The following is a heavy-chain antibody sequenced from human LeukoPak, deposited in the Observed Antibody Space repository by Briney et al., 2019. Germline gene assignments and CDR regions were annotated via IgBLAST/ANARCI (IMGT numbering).Heavy chain of an antibody. J-gene: IGHJ6*02. V-gene: IGHV3-53*01. CDR1: GFTVSNIY. Sequence: GGSLRLSCAASGFTVSNIYMSWVRQAPGTGLEWVSFIHSGGITHYADTVKGRITSSRDNSKNTLYLQMNSLRAEDTGVYYCVRDRGIASTGGYGMDVWGQGTTVTVSS. CDR2: IHSGGIT. CDR3: VRDRGIASTGGYGMDV. D-gene: IGHD6-13*01.